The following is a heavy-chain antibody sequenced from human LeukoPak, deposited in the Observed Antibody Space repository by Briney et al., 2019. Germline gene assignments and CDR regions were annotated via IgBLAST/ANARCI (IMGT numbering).Heavy chain of an antibody. D-gene: IGHD6-19*01. Sequence: PSETLSLTCGVSGSFISRGYYWAWIRQPPGKGLEWIGSIYNTGSTYYNPSLKSRVTMSIDTSKNQFSLKLSSVTAADTAVYYCARNTSAWSPLGETQSAPHCFDSWGQGTLVTVSS. CDR1: GSFISRGYY. CDR2: IYNTGST. V-gene: IGHV4-38-2*01. CDR3: ARNTSAWSPLGETQSAPHCFDS. J-gene: IGHJ4*02.